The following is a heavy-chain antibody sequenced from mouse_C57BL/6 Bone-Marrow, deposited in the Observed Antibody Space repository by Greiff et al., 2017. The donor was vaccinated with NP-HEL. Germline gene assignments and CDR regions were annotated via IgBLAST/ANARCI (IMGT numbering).Heavy chain of an antibody. V-gene: IGHV1-55*01. D-gene: IGHD4-1*01. Sequence: VQLQQPGAELVKPGASVKMSCKASGYPFTSYWITWVKQRPGQGLEWIGDIYPGSGSTNYNEKFKSKATLTVDTTSSTAYMQLSSLTYEDSSVYYCARAPPPGYAMDYWGQGTSVTVSS. CDR2: IYPGSGST. J-gene: IGHJ4*01. CDR1: GYPFTSYW. CDR3: ARAPPPGYAMDY.